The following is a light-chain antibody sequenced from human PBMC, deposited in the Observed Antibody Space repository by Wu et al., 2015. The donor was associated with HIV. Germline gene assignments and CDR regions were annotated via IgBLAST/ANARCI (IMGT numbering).Light chain of an antibody. Sequence: DIQMTQSPSSLSASVGDRVTITCRASQGISNSLAWYQQKPGKAPKLLLYGASRLESGVPSRFSGSGSGTDYTLTISSLQPEDVATYYCQKYNTAPWTFGQGTKVEMK. CDR2: GAS. CDR3: QKYNTAPWT. CDR1: QGISNS. V-gene: IGKV1-NL1*01. J-gene: IGKJ1*01.